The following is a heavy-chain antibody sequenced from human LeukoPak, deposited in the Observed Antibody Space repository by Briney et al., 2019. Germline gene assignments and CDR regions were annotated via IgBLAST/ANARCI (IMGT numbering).Heavy chain of an antibody. V-gene: IGHV3-21*01. Sequence: GGSLRPSCAASGFTFSSYSMNWVRQAPGKGLEWVSSISSSSSYIYYADSVKGRFTISRDNAKNSLYLQMNSLRAEDTSVYYCASNYYDSSGYFHWGQGTLVTVSS. CDR3: ASNYYDSSGYFH. J-gene: IGHJ4*02. D-gene: IGHD3-22*01. CDR1: GFTFSSYS. CDR2: ISSSSSYI.